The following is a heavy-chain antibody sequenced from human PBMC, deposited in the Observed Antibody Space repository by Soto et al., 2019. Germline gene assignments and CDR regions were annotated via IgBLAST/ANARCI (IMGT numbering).Heavy chain of an antibody. D-gene: IGHD3-10*01. CDR2: ISGSGGST. Sequence: EVQLLESGGGLVQPGGSLRLSCAASGFTFSSYAMSWVRQAPGKGLEWVSAISGSGGSTYYADSVKGRFTISRDNSKNTLYLQMYSLRAEDTAVYYCEKETYYYGSGSYDYWGQGTLVTVSS. J-gene: IGHJ4*02. CDR1: GFTFSSYA. CDR3: EKETYYYGSGSYDY. V-gene: IGHV3-23*01.